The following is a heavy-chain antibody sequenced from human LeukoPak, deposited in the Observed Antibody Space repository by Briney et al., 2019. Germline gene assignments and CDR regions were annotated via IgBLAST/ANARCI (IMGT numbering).Heavy chain of an antibody. Sequence: GGSLRLSCAASGFTFSSYSMNWVRQAPGKGLEWVSSISSSSSYIYYADSVKGRFTISRDNAKNSLYLQMNSLTAEDTAVYYCARVPLTIFGVVGDYWGQGTLVTVSS. J-gene: IGHJ4*02. CDR1: GFTFSSYS. CDR3: ARVPLTIFGVVGDY. V-gene: IGHV3-21*01. D-gene: IGHD3-3*01. CDR2: ISSSSSYI.